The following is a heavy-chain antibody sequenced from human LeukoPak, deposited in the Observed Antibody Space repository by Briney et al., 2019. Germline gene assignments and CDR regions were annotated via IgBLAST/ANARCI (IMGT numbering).Heavy chain of an antibody. CDR2: IKGDGSIT. Sequence: GGSLRLSCAASGFTFSTNWMHWVRQAPGKGLVWVSRIKGDGSITNYADSVKGRFTISRDNAKNTLYLQMNSLGAEDTAVYYCARENWYLDYWGQGTLVTVSS. V-gene: IGHV3-74*01. D-gene: IGHD1-1*01. CDR3: ARENWYLDY. CDR1: GFTFSTNW. J-gene: IGHJ4*02.